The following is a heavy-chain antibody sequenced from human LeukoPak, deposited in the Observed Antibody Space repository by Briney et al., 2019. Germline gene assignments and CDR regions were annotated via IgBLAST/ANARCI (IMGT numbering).Heavy chain of an antibody. CDR2: IFYSGST. J-gene: IGHJ4*02. V-gene: IGHV4-39*07. Sequence: SETLSLTCTVSGDSISSGSYYWGWIRQPPGKGLEWIGCIFYSGSTFYNPSLKSRVTISIDTSKNQVSLRLSSVTAADTAVYYCARARPFGGYFDLWGQGTLVTVSS. CDR3: ARARPFGGYFDL. D-gene: IGHD4-23*01. CDR1: GDSISSGSYY.